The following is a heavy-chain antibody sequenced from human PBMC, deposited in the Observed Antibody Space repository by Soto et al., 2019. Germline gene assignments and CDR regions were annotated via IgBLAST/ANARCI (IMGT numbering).Heavy chain of an antibody. CDR3: ASLTDWGSGNS. V-gene: IGHV4-39*01. CDR1: GGSISSSSYY. D-gene: IGHD3-10*01. Sequence: QLQLQESGPGLVKPSETLSLTCTVSGGSISSSSYYWGWIRQPTGKGLEWIGSIYYSGSTYYNPSLKSRVTISVDTSKNQFSLRLTSVTAADPALYFCASLTDWGSGNSWGQGTLVTVSS. J-gene: IGHJ4*02. CDR2: IYYSGST.